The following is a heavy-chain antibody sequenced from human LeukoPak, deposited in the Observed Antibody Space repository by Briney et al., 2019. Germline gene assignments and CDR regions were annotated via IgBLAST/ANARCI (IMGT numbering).Heavy chain of an antibody. V-gene: IGHV3-13*01. CDR1: GFTFSSYD. D-gene: IGHD3-22*01. J-gene: IGHJ4*02. CDR3: ARARRGSSGPEDYFDY. CDR2: IGTAGDT. Sequence: GGSLRLSCAASGFTFSSYDMHWVRQATGKGLEWVSAIGTAGDTYYPGSVKGRFTISRENAKNSLYLQMNSLRAGDTAVYHCARARRGSSGPEDYFDYWGQGTLVTVSS.